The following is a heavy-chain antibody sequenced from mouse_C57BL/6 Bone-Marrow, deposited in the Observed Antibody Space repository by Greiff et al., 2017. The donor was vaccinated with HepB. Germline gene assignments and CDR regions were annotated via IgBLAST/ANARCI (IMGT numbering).Heavy chain of an antibody. CDR1: GFTFSSYA. Sequence: EVKLMESGEGLVKPGGSLKLSCAASGFTFSSYAMSWVRQTPEKRLEWVAYISSGGDYIYYADTVKGRFTISRDNARNTLYLQMSSLKSEDTAMYYCTREIYDGYYLDYWGQGTTLTVSS. J-gene: IGHJ2*01. D-gene: IGHD2-3*01. V-gene: IGHV5-9-1*02. CDR2: ISSGGDYI. CDR3: TREIYDGYYLDY.